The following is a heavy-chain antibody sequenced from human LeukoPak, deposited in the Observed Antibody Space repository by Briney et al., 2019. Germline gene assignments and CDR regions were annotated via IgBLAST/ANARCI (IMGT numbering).Heavy chain of an antibody. J-gene: IGHJ4*02. CDR1: GFTFISYA. CDR2: ISGSGGDT. V-gene: IGHV3-23*01. D-gene: IGHD2-8*01. Sequence: PGGSLRLSCAASGFTFISYAMSWVRQAPGKGLEWVSVISGSGGDTYYADSVKGRLTISRDISKNTLYLQMNSLSAEDTAVYYCAKGDSGMVRRYYDYWGQGTLVTVSS. CDR3: AKGDSGMVRRYYDY.